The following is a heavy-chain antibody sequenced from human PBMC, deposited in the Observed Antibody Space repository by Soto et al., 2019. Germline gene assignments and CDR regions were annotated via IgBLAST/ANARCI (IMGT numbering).Heavy chain of an antibody. J-gene: IGHJ4*02. V-gene: IGHV3-7*03. CDR3: TTLSWDASDWH. CDR2: INHDGSDK. D-gene: IGHD6-19*01. Sequence: GGSLRLSCVTSGFTFNSYWMSWVRQTPGQGLECVARINHDGSDKNYVDSVKGRFTISRDNAKNSLFLQMNSLRADDAAVYYCTTLSWDASDWHWGLGALVTVSS. CDR1: GFTFNSYW.